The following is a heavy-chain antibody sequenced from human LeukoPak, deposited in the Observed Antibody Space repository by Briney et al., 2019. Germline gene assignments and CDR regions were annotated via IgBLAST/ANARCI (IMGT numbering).Heavy chain of an antibody. V-gene: IGHV7-4-1*02. CDR3: ARDREYSSGWYMTARYMDV. J-gene: IGHJ6*03. CDR2: INTNTGNP. Sequence: ASVKVSCKASGYTFTGYYMHWVRQAPGQGLEWMVWINTNTGNPTYAQGFTGRFVFSLDTSVSTAYLQISSLKAEDTAVYYCARDREYSSGWYMTARYMDVWGKRTTVTVSS. D-gene: IGHD6-19*01. CDR1: GYTFTGYY.